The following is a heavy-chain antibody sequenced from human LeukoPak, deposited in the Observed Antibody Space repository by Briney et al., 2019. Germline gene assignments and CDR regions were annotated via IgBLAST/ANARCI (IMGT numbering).Heavy chain of an antibody. J-gene: IGHJ6*03. V-gene: IGHV4-4*07. Sequence: SETLTLTCTVSGASIGSYYWSWIRQPAGKGLEWIGRIYTSGSTNYNPSLKSRVTMSVDTSKNQFSLKLSSVTAADTAVYYCAREDIVVVPAAESYYYYMDVWGKGTTVTVSS. D-gene: IGHD2-2*01. CDR2: IYTSGST. CDR1: GASIGSYY. CDR3: AREDIVVVPAAESYYYYMDV.